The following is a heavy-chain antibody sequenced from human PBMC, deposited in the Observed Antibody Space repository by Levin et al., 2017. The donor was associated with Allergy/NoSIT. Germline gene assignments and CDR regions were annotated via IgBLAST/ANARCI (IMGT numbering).Heavy chain of an antibody. J-gene: IGHJ4*02. D-gene: IGHD6-19*01. CDR2: IYHSGST. Sequence: SQTLSLTCAVSGGSISSSNWWSWVRQPPGKGLEWIGEIYHSGSTNYNPSLKSRVTISVDKSKNQFSLKLSSVTAADTAVYYCARTGDSSGWGFDYWGQGTLVTVSS. CDR3: ARTGDSSGWGFDY. V-gene: IGHV4-4*02. CDR1: GGSISSSNW.